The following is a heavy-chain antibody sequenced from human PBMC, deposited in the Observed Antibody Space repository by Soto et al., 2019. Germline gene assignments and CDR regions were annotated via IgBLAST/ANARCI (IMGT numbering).Heavy chain of an antibody. D-gene: IGHD6-13*01. Sequence: PSETLSLTCTVSGGSISSSSYYWGWIRQPPGKGLEWIGSIYYSGSTYYNPSLKSRVTISVDTSKNQFSLKLSSVTAADTAVYYCARHGVAAAGTYYYYMDVWGKGTTVTVSS. CDR1: GGSISSSSYY. CDR2: IYYSGST. V-gene: IGHV4-39*01. J-gene: IGHJ6*03. CDR3: ARHGVAAAGTYYYYMDV.